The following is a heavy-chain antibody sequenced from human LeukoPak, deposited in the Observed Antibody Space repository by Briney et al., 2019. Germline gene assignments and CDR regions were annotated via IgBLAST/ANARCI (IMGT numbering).Heavy chain of an antibody. J-gene: IGHJ6*03. Sequence: GGSLRLSCAAAGFTFSSYGMHWVRQAPGKGLEWVAVIWYDGSNKYYADSVKGRFTISRDNSKNTLYLQMNSLRAEDTAVYYCARDLDYYYMDVWGKGTTVTVSS. V-gene: IGHV3-33*01. CDR3: ARDLDYYYMDV. CDR1: GFTFSSYG. CDR2: IWYDGSNK.